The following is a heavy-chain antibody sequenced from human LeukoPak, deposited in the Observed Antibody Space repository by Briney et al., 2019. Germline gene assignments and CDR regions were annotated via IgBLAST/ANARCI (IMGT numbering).Heavy chain of an antibody. Sequence: SVKVSCKASGYTFTSYDINWVRQAPGQGLEWMGGIIPIFGTVNYAQKFQGRVTITADESTSTAYMELSSLRSEDTAVYYCARDRYYYDSSGYYDYWGQGTLVTVSS. J-gene: IGHJ4*02. CDR1: GYTFTSYD. CDR2: IIPIFGTV. V-gene: IGHV1-69*13. CDR3: ARDRYYYDSSGYYDY. D-gene: IGHD3-22*01.